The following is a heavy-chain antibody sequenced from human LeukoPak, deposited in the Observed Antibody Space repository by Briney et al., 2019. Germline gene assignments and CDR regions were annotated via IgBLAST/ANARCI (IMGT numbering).Heavy chain of an antibody. CDR2: FDPENAET. CDR1: GYTLTELS. V-gene: IGHV1-24*01. CDR3: ATGRAYCGRTSCYSYMDV. D-gene: IGHD2-2*02. Sequence: ASVKVSCKVSGYTLTELSMHWVRQAPGKGLEWMGGFDPENAETIYAQRFRGRVTMTEDISTDTAYMDLSSLRSEDTAVYYCATGRAYCGRTSCYSYMDVWGKGTTVTVSS. J-gene: IGHJ6*03.